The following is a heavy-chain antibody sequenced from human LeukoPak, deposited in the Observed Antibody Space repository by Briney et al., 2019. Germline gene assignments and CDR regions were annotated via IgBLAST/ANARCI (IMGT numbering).Heavy chain of an antibody. D-gene: IGHD6-13*01. CDR1: GFTFSSYR. CDR3: ARPVCSGSWSYFDY. Sequence: GGSLRLSCAASGFTFSSYRMNWVRQAPGKGLEWVSSISRSSSDIYYADSVKGRFTISRDNAKNSLYLRMNSLRAEDTAVYYCARPVCSGSWSYFDYWGQGTLVTVSS. V-gene: IGHV3-21*01. J-gene: IGHJ4*02. CDR2: ISRSSSDI.